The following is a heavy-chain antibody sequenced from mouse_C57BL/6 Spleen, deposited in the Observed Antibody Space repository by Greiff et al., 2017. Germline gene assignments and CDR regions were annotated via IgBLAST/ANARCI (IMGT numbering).Heavy chain of an antibody. D-gene: IGHD2-4*01. CDR3: AREGDYDYDGDFDY. V-gene: IGHV1-22*01. CDR1: GYTFTDYN. Sequence: DVQLQESGPELVKPGASVKMSCKASGYTFTDYNMHWVKQSHGKSLEWIGYINPNDGGNSYNQKFKGKATLTVNKSSSTAYMELRSLTSEDSAVYYCAREGDYDYDGDFDYWGQGTTLTVSS. J-gene: IGHJ2*01. CDR2: INPNDGGN.